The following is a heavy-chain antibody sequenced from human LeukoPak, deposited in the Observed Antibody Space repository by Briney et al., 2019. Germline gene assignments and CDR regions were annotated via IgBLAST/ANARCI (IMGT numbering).Heavy chain of an antibody. J-gene: IGHJ4*02. CDR1: AYTFTSYY. CDR2: INPSGGST. CDR3: ARDGGIYYDSSGRADY. V-gene: IGHV1-46*01. Sequence: ASVKVSCKASAYTFTSYYMHWVRQAPGQGLEWMGIINPSGGSTSYAQKFQGRVTMTRDTSTSTVYMELRSLRSDDTAVYYCARDGGIYYDSSGRADYWGQGTLVTVSS. D-gene: IGHD3-22*01.